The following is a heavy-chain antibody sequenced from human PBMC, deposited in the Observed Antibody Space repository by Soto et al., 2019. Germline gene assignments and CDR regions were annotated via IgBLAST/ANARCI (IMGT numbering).Heavy chain of an antibody. Sequence: QVQLQESGPGLVKPSETLSLSCTVSGGSISSYYWSWFRQSPGKRMEWIGYVHHSWGSSYNPTLQSRVAISLDTSKSPFSLKVTTVTATDTAVYYCARKGFGPLHGLVDVWGQGTTVTVSS. CDR1: GGSISSYY. CDR2: VHHSWGS. CDR3: ARKGFGPLHGLVDV. J-gene: IGHJ6*02. V-gene: IGHV4-59*08. D-gene: IGHD3-10*01.